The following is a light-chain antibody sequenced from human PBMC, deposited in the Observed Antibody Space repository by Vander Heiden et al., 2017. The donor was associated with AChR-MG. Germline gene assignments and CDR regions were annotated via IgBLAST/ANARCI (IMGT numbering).Light chain of an antibody. V-gene: IGLV1-40*01. Sequence: QSVLTQPPSVNGSPGQRVPIPCTGGSSNIGAGYAVHWHQQLPGTAPKHLNHGNTNRPSGVPDRCSGSKSGTSASLAITGLQAEDEADYYCQSYDSSLITYVFGTGTKVTVV. CDR2: GNT. CDR3: QSYDSSLITYV. J-gene: IGLJ1*01. CDR1: SSNIGAGYA.